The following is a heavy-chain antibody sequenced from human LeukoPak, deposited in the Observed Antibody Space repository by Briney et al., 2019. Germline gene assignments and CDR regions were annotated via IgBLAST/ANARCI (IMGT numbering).Heavy chain of an antibody. V-gene: IGHV4-30-4*08. CDR3: ARLSYSSSSCWFDP. Sequence: SETLSLTCTVSGGSISSGDYYWSWIRQPPGKGLEWIGYIYYSGSTYDNPSLKSRFTISVDTSKNQFSLKLSSVTAADTAVYYCARLSYSSSSCWFDPWGQGTLVTVSS. CDR1: GGSISSGDYY. CDR2: IYYSGST. D-gene: IGHD6-6*01. J-gene: IGHJ5*02.